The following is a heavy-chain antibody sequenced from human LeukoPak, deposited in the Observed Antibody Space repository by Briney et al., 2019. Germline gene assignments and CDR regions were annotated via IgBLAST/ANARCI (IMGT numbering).Heavy chain of an antibody. V-gene: IGHV1-18*01. CDR3: ARDLRVQWQGILDY. CDR2: ISPDNGNT. D-gene: IGHD6-19*01. Sequence: ASVKVSCKASGYTFISYGISWVRQAPGQGLEWMGWISPDNGNTNYAPKVRGRVTMTRDTSTATAYMALRSLESDDTALYYCARDLRVQWQGILDYWGQAALVTVSS. J-gene: IGHJ4*02. CDR1: GYTFISYG.